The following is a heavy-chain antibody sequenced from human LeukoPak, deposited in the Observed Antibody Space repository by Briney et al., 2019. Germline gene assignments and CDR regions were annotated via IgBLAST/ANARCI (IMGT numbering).Heavy chain of an antibody. CDR1: GFTFSDHY. D-gene: IGHD6-6*01. CDR2: ISSGGSTT. Sequence: GGSLRLSCAASGFTFSDHYMSWVRQAPGKGLECVSYISSGGSTTYYTDSVKGRFTISRDNGKNALYLQMNSLRAEDTAVYYCAREIAADRGFDSWGQGTLVTVSS. CDR3: AREIAADRGFDS. J-gene: IGHJ4*02. V-gene: IGHV3-11*01.